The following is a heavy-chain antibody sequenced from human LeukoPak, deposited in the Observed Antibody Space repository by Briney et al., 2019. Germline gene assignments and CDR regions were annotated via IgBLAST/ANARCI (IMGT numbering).Heavy chain of an antibody. Sequence: SGTLSLTCAVSRGSTSRYFCSWIRQPAGQGLEWSGRIYTRGSTNYNPSLRSRVTMSVDTSKNQFSLKLSSVTAADTAVYYCAGGKTYYGWAFDYWGEGTLVTVSS. D-gene: IGHD3-10*01. CDR1: RGSTSRYF. J-gene: IGHJ4*02. V-gene: IGHV4-4*07. CDR2: IYTRGST. CDR3: AGGKTYYGWAFDY.